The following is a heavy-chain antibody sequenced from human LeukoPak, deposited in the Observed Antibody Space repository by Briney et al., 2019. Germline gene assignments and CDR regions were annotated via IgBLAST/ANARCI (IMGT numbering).Heavy chain of an antibody. CDR2: IYTSGST. CDR1: GGSISSYY. CDR3: ARDRAVSMIVGNDAFDI. V-gene: IGHV4-4*08. J-gene: IGHJ3*02. D-gene: IGHD3-22*01. Sequence: SETLSLTCTVSGGSISSYYWSWIRQPPGKGLEWIGRIYTSGSTNYNPSLKSRVTISVDTSKNQFSLKLSSVTAADTAVYYCARDRAVSMIVGNDAFDIWGQGTMVTVSS.